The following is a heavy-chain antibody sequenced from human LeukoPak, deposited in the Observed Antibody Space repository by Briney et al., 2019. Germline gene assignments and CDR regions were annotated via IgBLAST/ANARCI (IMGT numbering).Heavy chain of an antibody. CDR2: IYTSGST. CDR1: AGSISSYY. J-gene: IGHJ5*02. V-gene: IGHV4-4*07. D-gene: IGHD1-26*01. Sequence: PSETLSLTCTVSAGSISSYYWSWIRQPAGKGLEWIGRIYTSGSTNYNPSLKSRVTISVDKSKNQFSLKLSSVTAADTAVYYCARGLVGTTGEQNWFDPGAREPWSPSPQ. CDR3: ARGLVGTTGEQNWFDP.